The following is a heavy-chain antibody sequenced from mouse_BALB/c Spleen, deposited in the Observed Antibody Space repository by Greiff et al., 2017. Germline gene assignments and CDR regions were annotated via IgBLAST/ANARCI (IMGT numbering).Heavy chain of an antibody. CDR1: GYAFSSSW. D-gene: IGHD2-1*01. CDR3: ARSMGYGNYAWFAY. J-gene: IGHJ3*01. V-gene: IGHV1-82*01. CDR2: IYPGDGDT. Sequence: QVQLQQSGPELVKPGASVKISCKASGYAFSSSWMNWVKQRPGQGLEWIGRIYPGDGDTNYNGKFKGKATLTADKSSSTAYMQLSSLTSVDSAVYFCARSMGYGNYAWFAYWGQGTLVTVSA.